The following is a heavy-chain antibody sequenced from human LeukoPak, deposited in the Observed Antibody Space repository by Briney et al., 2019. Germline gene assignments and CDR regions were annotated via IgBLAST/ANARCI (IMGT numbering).Heavy chain of an antibody. CDR1: GSTITSFY. Sequence: PAETLSLTCTVPGSTITSFYRSWIRQPAGKGLEWIGRINLSGSTNYNPSLKSRVTMSVDTSKNQFSMKLSSVTAADTAVYYCARDRVRAVFGAFDVWGQGTVVTVSS. CDR2: INLSGST. V-gene: IGHV4-4*07. J-gene: IGHJ3*01. CDR3: ARDRVRAVFGAFDV. D-gene: IGHD1-26*01.